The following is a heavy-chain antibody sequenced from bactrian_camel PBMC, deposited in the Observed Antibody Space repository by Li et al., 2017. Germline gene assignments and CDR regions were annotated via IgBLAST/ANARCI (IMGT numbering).Heavy chain of an antibody. J-gene: IGHJ4*01. CDR3: AVRYGRTWNCGPSWGPYDY. V-gene: IGHV3S59*01. Sequence: VQLVESGGGSVQAGESLKLACAFSGYTSTSGCMGWFRQVDGKEREGVAAIDKNGRPTYIASVKGRFTISIDDATNTLYLLMANLKPEDTTMYSCAVRYGRTWNCGPSWGPYDYWGQGTQVTVS. D-gene: IGHD5*01. CDR1: GYTSTSGC. CDR2: IDKNGRPT.